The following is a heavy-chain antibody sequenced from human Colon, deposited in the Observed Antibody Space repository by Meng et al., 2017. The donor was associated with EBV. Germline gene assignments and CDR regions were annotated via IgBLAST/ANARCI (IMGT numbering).Heavy chain of an antibody. Sequence: QLLPQQWGAGRLKPPETLSLTCRVSGGSLSGYYWSWIRHPPGKGLEWIGEINHSGNTNYNPSLKSRVTISIDTSKNQFSLKLSSVTDADTAVYFCARGEPVPGHFLKSWGQGTLVTVSS. CDR2: INHSGNT. CDR1: GGSLSGYY. CDR3: ARGEPVPGHFLKS. J-gene: IGHJ5*02. D-gene: IGHD6-19*01. V-gene: IGHV4-34*02.